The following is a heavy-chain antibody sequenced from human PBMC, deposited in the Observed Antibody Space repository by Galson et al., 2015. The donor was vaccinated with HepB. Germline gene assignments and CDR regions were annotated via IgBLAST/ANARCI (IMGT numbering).Heavy chain of an antibody. CDR3: AKDRLLKGYSSGWHQQFDY. D-gene: IGHD6-19*01. V-gene: IGHV3-23*01. CDR1: GFTFSSYA. J-gene: IGHJ4*02. Sequence: SLRLSCAASGFTFSSYAMSWVRQAPGKGLEWVSAISGSGGSTYYADSVKGRFTISRDNSKNTLYLQMNSLRAEDTAVYYCAKDRLLKGYSSGWHQQFDYWGQGTLVTVSS. CDR2: ISGSGGST.